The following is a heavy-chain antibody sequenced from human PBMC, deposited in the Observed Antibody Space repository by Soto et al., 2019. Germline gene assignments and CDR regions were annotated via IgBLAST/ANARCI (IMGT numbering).Heavy chain of an antibody. CDR3: AIGESGEGLGILDY. D-gene: IGHD3-10*01. CDR2: ISAYNGNT. J-gene: IGHJ4*02. Sequence: ASVKVSCKASGYTFTSYGISWVRQAPGQGLEWMGWISAYNGNTNYAQKLQGRVTMTTDTSTSTAYMELRSLRSDDTAVYYCAIGESGEGLGILDYWGQGTLVTVSS. V-gene: IGHV1-18*04. CDR1: GYTFTSYG.